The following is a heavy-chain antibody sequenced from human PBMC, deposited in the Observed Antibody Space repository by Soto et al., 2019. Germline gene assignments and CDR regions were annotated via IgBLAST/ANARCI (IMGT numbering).Heavy chain of an antibody. Sequence: GGSLRLSCAASGFTFSNYAMTWVRQAPGRGLEWVSAISGSGGSTYYADSVKGRFTISRDNSKNTLYLQMNSLRAEDTAVYYCARTTTVRYIRGATFDIWGQGTMVTVSS. V-gene: IGHV3-23*01. D-gene: IGHD3-10*02. CDR1: GFTFSNYA. CDR3: ARTTTVRYIRGATFDI. CDR2: ISGSGGST. J-gene: IGHJ3*02.